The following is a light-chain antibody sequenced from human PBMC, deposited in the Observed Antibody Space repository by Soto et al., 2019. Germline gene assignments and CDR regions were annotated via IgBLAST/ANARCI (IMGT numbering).Light chain of an antibody. CDR2: ETS. Sequence: DIQMTQSPSTLSASVVDRVSITCRASQSISSPMAWYQQEPGKAPRLLIYETSTLQRGVPSRFSGSASGTEFIITISSRQPDDFVTYYCQQYNGFGSWTFGQGTKVEIK. J-gene: IGKJ1*01. CDR3: QQYNGFGSWT. V-gene: IGKV1-5*03. CDR1: QSISSP.